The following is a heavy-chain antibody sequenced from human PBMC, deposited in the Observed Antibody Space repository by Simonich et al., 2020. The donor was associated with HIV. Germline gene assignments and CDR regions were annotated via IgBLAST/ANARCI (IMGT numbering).Heavy chain of an antibody. CDR2: INPNSGAT. V-gene: IGHV1-2*06. Sequence: QVQLVQSGAEVKKPGASVKVSCKASGYTFSGYYMYWVRKAPGQGLKCMGRINPNSGATNYEQNFQGRVTLTSDTTTGTAYMELRSLRSDDTAVYYCAVSIWNLHNAVDFWGQGTLVTVS. J-gene: IGHJ4*02. D-gene: IGHD1-1*01. CDR3: AVSIWNLHNAVDF. CDR1: GYTFSGYY.